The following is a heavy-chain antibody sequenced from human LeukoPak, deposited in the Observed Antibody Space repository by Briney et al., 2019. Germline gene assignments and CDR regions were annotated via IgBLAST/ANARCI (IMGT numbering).Heavy chain of an antibody. CDR1: GFTFSSYS. Sequence: GGSLRLSCAASGFTFSSYSMNWVRQAPGKRLEWVSSISSSSSYIYYADSVKGRFTISRDNAKNSLYLQMNSLRAEDTAVYYCARDPRGIAVAEPYFDYWGQGTLVTVSS. J-gene: IGHJ4*02. CDR3: ARDPRGIAVAEPYFDY. D-gene: IGHD6-19*01. CDR2: ISSSSSYI. V-gene: IGHV3-21*01.